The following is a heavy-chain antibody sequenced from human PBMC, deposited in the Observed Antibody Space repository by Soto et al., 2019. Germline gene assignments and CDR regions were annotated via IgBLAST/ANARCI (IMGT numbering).Heavy chain of an antibody. CDR1: GYSFITSYH. Sequence: ASVKVSCKASGYSFITSYHMHWVRQAPGQGLEWMGIINPTGSMTSYSQKFQGRLTMTRDTSTATDYMELSNLTSEDTALYFCARDTGYDHDAFDVWGQGTMVTVSS. CDR2: INPTGSMT. D-gene: IGHD5-12*01. J-gene: IGHJ3*01. CDR3: ARDTGYDHDAFDV. V-gene: IGHV1-46*01.